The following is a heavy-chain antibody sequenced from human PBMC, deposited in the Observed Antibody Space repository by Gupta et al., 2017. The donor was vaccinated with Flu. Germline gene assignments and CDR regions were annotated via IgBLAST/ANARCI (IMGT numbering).Heavy chain of an antibody. V-gene: IGHV3-21*01. Sequence: QDPGKGLEWVSSISSSGTYTYYADSVKGRFTISRDNAKNSLSLQMNSLRAEDTAVYYCSRGQGNYDRYYFDSWGQGTLVTVSS. D-gene: IGHD5-12*01. CDR2: ISSSGTYT. J-gene: IGHJ4*02. CDR3: SRGQGNYDRYYFDS.